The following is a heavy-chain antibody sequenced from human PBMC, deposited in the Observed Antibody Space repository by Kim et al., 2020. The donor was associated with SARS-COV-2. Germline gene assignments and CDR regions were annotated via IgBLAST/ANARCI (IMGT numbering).Heavy chain of an antibody. D-gene: IGHD4-17*01. Sequence: GGSLRLSCTASGFTFSTYAMSWVRQAPGKGLEWVSAITARGSDTYYADSVKGRFTISRDNSKNALYLQMNSLRADDTAVYYCAGAGEIYRYCFDTWGQGT. CDR3: AGAGEIYRYCFDT. CDR1: GFTFSTYA. J-gene: IGHJ5*02. CDR2: ITARGSDT. V-gene: IGHV3-23*01.